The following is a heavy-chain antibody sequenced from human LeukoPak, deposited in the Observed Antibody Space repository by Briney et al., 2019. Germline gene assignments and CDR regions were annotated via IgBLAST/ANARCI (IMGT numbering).Heavy chain of an antibody. D-gene: IGHD2-21*02. CDR3: AKDIVGGGDDY. Sequence: PGGSLRLSCAASGFTFTKFWMSWVGHAPGKGLEWGANIQEGGKKKNYLDSVRGRFTISRDNAKNSIYLLMTSLRVEDTAAYYCAKDIVGGGDDYWGQGTLVTVSS. CDR1: GFTFTKFW. J-gene: IGHJ4*02. V-gene: IGHV3-7*01. CDR2: IQEGGKKK.